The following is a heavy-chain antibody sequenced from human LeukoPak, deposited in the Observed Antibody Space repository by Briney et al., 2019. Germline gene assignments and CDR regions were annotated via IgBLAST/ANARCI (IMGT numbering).Heavy chain of an antibody. CDR1: GFTFSNAW. CDR2: IKSKTDGGTT. J-gene: IGHJ6*03. CDR3: TTVAGEEMATIWPGGYYYYMDV. V-gene: IGHV3-15*01. Sequence: GGSLRLSCAASGFTFSNAWMSWVRQAPGKGLEWVGRIKSKTDGGTTDYAAPVKGRLTISRDDSKNTLYLQMNSLKTEDTAVYYCTTVAGEEMATIWPGGYYYYMDVWGKGTTVTVSS. D-gene: IGHD5-24*01.